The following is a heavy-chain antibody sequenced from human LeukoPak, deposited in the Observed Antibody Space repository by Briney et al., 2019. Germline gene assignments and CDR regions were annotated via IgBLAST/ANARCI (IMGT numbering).Heavy chain of an antibody. J-gene: IGHJ6*03. D-gene: IGHD2-2*01. Sequence: SETLSLTCTVSGGSISSYYWSWIRQPPGKGLEWIGYIYYSVSTNYNPSLKSRVTMSVDTSKSQFSLRLTSVTAADTAVYFCASGFVPAGMAPYHYMDVWGKGTTVTVSS. CDR1: GGSISSYY. CDR2: IYYSVST. V-gene: IGHV4-59*12. CDR3: ASGFVPAGMAPYHYMDV.